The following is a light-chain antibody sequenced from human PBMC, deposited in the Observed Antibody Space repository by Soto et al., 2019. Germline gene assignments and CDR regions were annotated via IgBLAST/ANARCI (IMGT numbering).Light chain of an antibody. Sequence: QSALTQPPSASGSPGQSVTISCTGTSSDVGGYNFVSWYQQHPGKAPKLIIYEVIKRPSGVPDPFSGSKSGNTASLTVSGLQAEDEADYYCTSYAGTNNYVVFGGGTKLTVL. CDR1: SSDVGGYNF. J-gene: IGLJ2*01. CDR3: TSYAGTNNYVV. CDR2: EVI. V-gene: IGLV2-8*01.